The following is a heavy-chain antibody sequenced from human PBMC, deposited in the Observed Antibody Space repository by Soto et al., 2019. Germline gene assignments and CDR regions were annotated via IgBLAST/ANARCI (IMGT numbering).Heavy chain of an antibody. D-gene: IGHD1-26*01. CDR3: ARDPFCGAIDY. V-gene: IGHV3-7*01. CDR1: GFNFGASW. J-gene: IGHJ4*02. Sequence: EVQLMESGGGLVQPGGSLRLSCAASGFNFGASWMAWVRQAPGKGLVWVADIKQDGSEKNYVDSVKGRVTISRDDAKNSLYLQMNSLRAEDTAVYYCARDPFCGAIDYWGLGTLVTVSS. CDR2: IKQDGSEK.